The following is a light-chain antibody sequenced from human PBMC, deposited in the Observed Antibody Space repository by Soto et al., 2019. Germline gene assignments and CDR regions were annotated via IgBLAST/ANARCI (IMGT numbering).Light chain of an antibody. J-gene: IGLJ2*01. V-gene: IGLV2-14*03. CDR3: TSYTASSAVVI. Sequence: QSALTQPASVSGSPGQSIIISCTGTSSDVGGYNYVSWYQQHPGKAPKLMIYDVSNRPSGVSNRFSGSKSGNTASLTISGLQAEDEGTYFCTSYTASSAVVIFGGGTKLTVL. CDR2: DVS. CDR1: SSDVGGYNY.